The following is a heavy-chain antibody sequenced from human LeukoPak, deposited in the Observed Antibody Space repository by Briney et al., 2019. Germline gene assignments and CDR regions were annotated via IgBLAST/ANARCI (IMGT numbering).Heavy chain of an antibody. Sequence: GAXXKVSCKASGYTFTSYYMHWVRQAPGQGLEWMGIINPSGGSTIYAQKLQGRVTMTRETTTRTVYMELSSLRSEDTAVYYCARDGRQWLVTYYFDYWGQGTLVTVSS. V-gene: IGHV1-46*04. D-gene: IGHD6-19*01. CDR2: INPSGGST. J-gene: IGHJ4*02. CDR3: ARDGRQWLVTYYFDY. CDR1: GYTFTSYY.